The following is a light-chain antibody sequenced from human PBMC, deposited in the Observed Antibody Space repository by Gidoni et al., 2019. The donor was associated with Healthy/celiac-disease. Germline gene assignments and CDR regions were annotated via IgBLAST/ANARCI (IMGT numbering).Light chain of an antibody. J-gene: IGLJ2*01. CDR1: SSNIGAGYA. Sequence: QSVLTQPPSVSGAPGQGVTISCTGSSSNIGAGYAVHWYQQLPGTAPKLLIYGNSNRPSGVPDRFSGSKSGTSASLAITGLQAEDEADYYCQSYDSSLDVVFGGGTKLTVL. CDR3: QSYDSSLDVV. CDR2: GNS. V-gene: IGLV1-40*01.